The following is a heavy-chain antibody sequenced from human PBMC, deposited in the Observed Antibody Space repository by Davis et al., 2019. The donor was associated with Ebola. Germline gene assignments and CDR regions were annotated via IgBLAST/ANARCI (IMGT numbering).Heavy chain of an antibody. CDR3: ARAWGSGSYYYYGMDV. D-gene: IGHD3-10*01. V-gene: IGHV3-74*01. CDR1: GFTFSSYA. Sequence: PGGSLRLSCAASGFTFSSYAMHWVRQAPGKGLVWVSRINSDGSSTSYADSVKGRFTISRDNAKNTLYLQMNSLRAEDTAVYYCARAWGSGSYYYYGMDVWGQGTTVTVSS. J-gene: IGHJ6*02. CDR2: INSDGSST.